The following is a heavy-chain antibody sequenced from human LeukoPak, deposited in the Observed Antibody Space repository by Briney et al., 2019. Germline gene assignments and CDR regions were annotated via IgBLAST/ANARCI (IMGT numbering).Heavy chain of an antibody. CDR1: GFTFSSYS. V-gene: IGHV3-21*01. CDR3: ARDPPGAHFDY. Sequence: PGGSLRLSCAASGFTFSSYSMNWVRQAPGKGLEWVSYISSDSSNIFYADSFKGRFTISRGNAQNSLYLQMNSLRVEDTAVYYCARDPPGAHFDYWGQGTLVTVSS. CDR2: ISSDSSNI. J-gene: IGHJ4*02. D-gene: IGHD7-27*01.